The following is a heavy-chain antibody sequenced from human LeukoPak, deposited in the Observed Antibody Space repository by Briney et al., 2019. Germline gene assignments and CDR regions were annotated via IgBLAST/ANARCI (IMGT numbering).Heavy chain of an antibody. CDR1: GFTFSSYG. CDR2: ISYDGSNK. Sequence: GAVRLSCAASGFTFSSYGMHWVRQAPGKGLEWVAVISYDGSNKYYADSVKGRFTISRDNSKNTLYLQMNSLRAEDTAVYYCARLDVDRYYYYGMDVWGQGTTVTVSS. D-gene: IGHD5-24*01. CDR3: ARLDVDRYYYYGMDV. V-gene: IGHV3-30*03. J-gene: IGHJ6*02.